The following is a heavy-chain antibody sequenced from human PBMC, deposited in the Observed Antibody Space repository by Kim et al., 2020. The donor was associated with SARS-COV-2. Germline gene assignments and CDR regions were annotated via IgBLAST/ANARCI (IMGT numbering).Heavy chain of an antibody. CDR3: ARTAGSGSY. J-gene: IGHJ4*02. CDR1: GFIFSSYT. CDR2: ISSSSSYI. Sequence: GGSLRLSCAASGFIFSSYTMNWVRQAPGKGLEWVSSISSSSSYIHYADSVKGRFTISRDNAENSLYLQMNSLRAEGTAVYYCARTAGSGSYWGQGTLVTVSS. V-gene: IGHV3-21*01. D-gene: IGHD1-26*01.